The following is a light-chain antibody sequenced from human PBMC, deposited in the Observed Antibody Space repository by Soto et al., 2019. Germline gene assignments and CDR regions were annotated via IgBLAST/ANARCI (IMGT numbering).Light chain of an antibody. CDR2: GAS. V-gene: IGKV3-20*01. Sequence: EGDSLSWRSSQGVSSSYLAWYQQKPGQAPRLLIYGASTRATGIPVRFSGYGSGTDFTLTISGLEPKDFAVYYCQQLSSSPPTFGQGTRLEIK. J-gene: IGKJ5*01. CDR3: QQLSSSPPT. CDR1: QGVSSSY.